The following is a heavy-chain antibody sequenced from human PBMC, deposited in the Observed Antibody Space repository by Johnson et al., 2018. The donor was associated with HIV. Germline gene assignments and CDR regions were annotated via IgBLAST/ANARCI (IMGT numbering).Heavy chain of an antibody. CDR2: ISYDGSNK. CDR1: GFTFSSYW. CDR3: ASPLEAAAGPMDAFDI. J-gene: IGHJ3*02. V-gene: IGHV3-30-3*01. D-gene: IGHD6-13*01. Sequence: QVQLVESGGGLVQPGGSLRLSCAASGFTFSSYWMSWVRQAPGKGLEWVAVISYDGSNKYYADYVKGRFTISRDNSKNTLYLQMNSLRAEDTAVYYCASPLEAAAGPMDAFDIWGQGTMVTVSS.